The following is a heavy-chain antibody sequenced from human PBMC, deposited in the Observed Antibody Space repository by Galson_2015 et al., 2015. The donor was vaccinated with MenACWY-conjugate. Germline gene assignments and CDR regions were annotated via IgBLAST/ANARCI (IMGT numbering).Heavy chain of an antibody. CDR3: ARVGGSGSYHLLYWHFDL. CDR1: GFTFSSYA. D-gene: IGHD3-10*01. Sequence: SLRLSCAASGFTFSSYAMHWVRQAPGKGLEWVSGISGSSVLYYADSVMGRFTISRDNATNSLYLQMNNLRAEDTALYYCARVGGSGSYHLLYWHFDLWGRGTLVTVSS. J-gene: IGHJ2*01. CDR2: ISGSSVL. V-gene: IGHV3-21*01.